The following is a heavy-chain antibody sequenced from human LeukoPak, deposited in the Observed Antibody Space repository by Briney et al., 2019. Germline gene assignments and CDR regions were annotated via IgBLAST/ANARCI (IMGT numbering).Heavy chain of an antibody. Sequence: PSETLSLTCTVSGGSISSYYWSWIRQPPGKGLEWIGYTYYSGSTNYNPSLKSRVTISVDTSKNQFSLKLSSVTAADTAVYYCAREGTSGTHLNWFDPWGQGTLVTVSS. J-gene: IGHJ5*02. CDR3: AREGTSGTHLNWFDP. V-gene: IGHV4-59*12. CDR2: TYYSGST. D-gene: IGHD1-1*01. CDR1: GGSISSYY.